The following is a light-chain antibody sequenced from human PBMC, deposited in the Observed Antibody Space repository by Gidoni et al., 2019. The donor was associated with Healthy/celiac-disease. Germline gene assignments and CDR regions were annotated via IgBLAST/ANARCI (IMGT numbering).Light chain of an antibody. Sequence: EIVLTQSPATLSLSPGERATLSCRASQSVSSYLAWYQQKPGQAPRLLIYDASNRATGIPARFSGSGSGTDFTLTSSSLEPEDFAVYYCQQRRNWPRTCGQGTKVEIK. CDR3: QQRRNWPRT. CDR1: QSVSSY. CDR2: DAS. V-gene: IGKV3-11*01. J-gene: IGKJ1*01.